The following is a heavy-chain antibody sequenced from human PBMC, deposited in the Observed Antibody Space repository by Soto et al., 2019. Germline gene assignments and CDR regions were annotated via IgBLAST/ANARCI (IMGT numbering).Heavy chain of an antibody. CDR3: ARVEDVVVPDYYYYYMDV. CDR1: GFTFNNFW. Sequence: AGGSLRLSCAASGFTFNNFWAHWVRQAPGKGLVWVSRVNSDGSSTSYADSVKGRFTISRDNAKNTVYLQMNSLRAEDTAVYYCARVEDVVVPDYYYYYMDVWGKGTTVTVSS. D-gene: IGHD2-2*01. CDR2: VNSDGSST. V-gene: IGHV3-74*01. J-gene: IGHJ6*03.